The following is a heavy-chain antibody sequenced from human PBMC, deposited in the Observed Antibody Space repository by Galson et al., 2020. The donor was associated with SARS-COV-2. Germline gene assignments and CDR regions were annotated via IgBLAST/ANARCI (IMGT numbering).Heavy chain of an antibody. CDR3: AREVRFLEWLSFSDYYYGMDV. D-gene: IGHD3-3*01. CDR1: GDSVSSNSAA. CDR2: TYYRSKWYN. J-gene: IGHJ6*02. Sequence: SETLSLTCAISGDSVSSNSAAWNWIRQSPSRGLEWLGRTYYRSKWYNDYAVSVKSRITINPDTSKNQFSLQLNSVTPEDTAVYYCAREVRFLEWLSFSDYYYGMDVWGQGTTVTVS. V-gene: IGHV6-1*01.